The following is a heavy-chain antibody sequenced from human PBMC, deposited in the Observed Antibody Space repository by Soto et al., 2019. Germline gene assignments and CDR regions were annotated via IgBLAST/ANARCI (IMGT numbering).Heavy chain of an antibody. D-gene: IGHD2-2*01. V-gene: IGHV1-8*01. Sequence: ASVKVSCKASGYTFTSYDINWVRQATGQGLEWMGWMNPNSGNTGYAQKFQSRVTMTRNTSISTAYMELSSLRSEDTDVYYCASPYCISTSCYVYYYYGMDVWGQGTTVT. CDR2: MNPNSGNT. CDR3: ASPYCISTSCYVYYYYGMDV. J-gene: IGHJ6*02. CDR1: GYTFTSYD.